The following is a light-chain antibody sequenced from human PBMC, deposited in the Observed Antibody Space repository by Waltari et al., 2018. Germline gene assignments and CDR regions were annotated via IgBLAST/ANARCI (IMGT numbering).Light chain of an antibody. CDR2: EVN. CDR1: RIDVESYNL. V-gene: IGLV2-23*02. J-gene: IGLJ1*01. CDR3: CSYAGTSIYV. Sequence: QSALTQPASVSGSPGQSITLSCTGSRIDVESYNLVSWYQQNPGKAPNLIIYEVNKRPSGVSYRFSGSKSGNTASLTISGLQADDEADYYCCSYAGTSIYVFGTGTKVTV.